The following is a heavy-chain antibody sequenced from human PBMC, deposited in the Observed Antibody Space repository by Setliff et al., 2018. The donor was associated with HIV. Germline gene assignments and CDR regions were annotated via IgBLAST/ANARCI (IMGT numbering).Heavy chain of an antibody. D-gene: IGHD6-6*01. Sequence: ASETLSLTCTVSGGSISSGGHYWNWIRQPAGRGLEWIGHVYTSGSASYNPPLKSRVTISIDTSKNQFSLQLSSVTAADTAVYYCARVSYTGSSYIDYWGQGTLVTVSS. J-gene: IGHJ4*02. CDR3: ARVSYTGSSYIDY. V-gene: IGHV4-61*09. CDR2: VYTSGSA. CDR1: GGSISSGGHY.